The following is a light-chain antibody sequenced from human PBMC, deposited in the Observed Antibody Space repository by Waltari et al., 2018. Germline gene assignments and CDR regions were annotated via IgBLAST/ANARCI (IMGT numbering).Light chain of an antibody. CDR3: QQYSTSPFT. Sequence: DIVLTQSPASLSVSLGERATITCTSSQSVSFLSREKNFLARYQQKSRQTPKLLIYWAGVRESGVPDRFSGSGSGTNFTLTISSLQAEDAAVYYCQQYSTSPFTFGPGTTVEI. CDR1: QSVSFLSREKNF. CDR2: WAG. J-gene: IGKJ3*01. V-gene: IGKV4-1*01.